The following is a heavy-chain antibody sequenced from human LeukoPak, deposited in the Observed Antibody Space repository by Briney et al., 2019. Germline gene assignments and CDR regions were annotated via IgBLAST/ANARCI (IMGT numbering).Heavy chain of an antibody. CDR3: ARDRDSSGLRDFDL. CDR2: IYYSGNT. Sequence: SETLSLTCTVSGGSIISYYWSWIRQPQEKGLEWIGYIYYSGNTNYNPSLKSRVSISIDTSKNQFSLQLSSVTAADTAVYYCARDRDSSGLRDFDLWGRGTLVTVSA. D-gene: IGHD3-22*01. CDR1: GGSIISYY. V-gene: IGHV4-59*01. J-gene: IGHJ2*01.